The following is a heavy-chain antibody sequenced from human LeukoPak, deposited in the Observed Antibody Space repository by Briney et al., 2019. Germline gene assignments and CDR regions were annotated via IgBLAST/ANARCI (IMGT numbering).Heavy chain of an antibody. Sequence: GGSLRLSCAASGFTFSSYGMHWVRQAPGKGLEWVAVIWYDGSNKYYADSVKGRFTISRDNSKNTLYLQMNSLRAEDTAVYYCARVRDGYNYWDFDYWGQGTLVTVSS. V-gene: IGHV3-33*08. CDR2: IWYDGSNK. CDR3: ARVRDGYNYWDFDY. J-gene: IGHJ4*02. CDR1: GFTFSSYG. D-gene: IGHD5-24*01.